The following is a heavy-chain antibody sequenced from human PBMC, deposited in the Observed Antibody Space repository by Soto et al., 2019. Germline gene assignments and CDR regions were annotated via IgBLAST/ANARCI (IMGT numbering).Heavy chain of an antibody. CDR1: GFTFTSYA. J-gene: IGHJ4*02. Sequence: QVELVESGGGVVQPGTSLKLSCAASGFTFTSYAMHWVRQAPGKGLEWVGVILYDGSNQYYADSVKGRFTISKDDSKDTLYLHMESLRPEDTAVYYCARDNWIRSSSDYWGQGTLVTVSS. V-gene: IGHV3-30*04. D-gene: IGHD6-6*01. CDR3: ARDNWIRSSSDY. CDR2: ILYDGSNQ.